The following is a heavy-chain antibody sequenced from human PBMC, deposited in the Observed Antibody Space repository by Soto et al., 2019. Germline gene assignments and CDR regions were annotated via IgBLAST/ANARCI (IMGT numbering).Heavy chain of an antibody. V-gene: IGHV1-8*01. CDR3: ARDCSPAGYFETSGYPY. Sequence: GASVKVSCKASGYTFTSYDINWVGQGTGQGLEWMGWMNPNRGNTGYAQKFQGRVTMTRNTSISTAYMELSSLRSEDTAVYYCARDCSPAGYFETSGYPYWGQGTLVTVSS. CDR2: MNPNRGNT. J-gene: IGHJ4*02. CDR1: GYTFTSYD. D-gene: IGHD3-22*01.